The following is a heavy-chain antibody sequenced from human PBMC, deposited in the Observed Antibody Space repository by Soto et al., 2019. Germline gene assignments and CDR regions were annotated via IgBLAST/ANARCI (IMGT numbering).Heavy chain of an antibody. J-gene: IGHJ4*02. Sequence: ASVKVSCKVSGYTLTELSMHWVRQAPGKGLEWMGGFDPEDGETIYAQKFQDRVTMTEDTSTDTAYMELSSPRSEDTAVYYCATVRGYYDSSGSRGPWYYFDYWGQGTLVTVSS. CDR2: FDPEDGET. CDR1: GYTLTELS. V-gene: IGHV1-24*01. CDR3: ATVRGYYDSSGSRGPWYYFDY. D-gene: IGHD3-22*01.